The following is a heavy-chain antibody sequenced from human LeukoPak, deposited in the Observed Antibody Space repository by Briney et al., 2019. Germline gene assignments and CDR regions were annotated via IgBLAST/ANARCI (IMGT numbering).Heavy chain of an antibody. V-gene: IGHV4-59*08. CDR2: IYSSGST. J-gene: IGHJ3*02. CDR1: VGSISSFF. D-gene: IGHD3-10*01. CDR3: ARWEVRLNAFEM. Sequence: PSETLSLTCTVSVGSISSFFWSWIRQPPGKGLEWIGHIYSSGSTKYNPSLKSRVTTSVDTSKNQFSLSLSSVTAADTAVYYCARWEVRLNAFEMWGQGTMVTVSS.